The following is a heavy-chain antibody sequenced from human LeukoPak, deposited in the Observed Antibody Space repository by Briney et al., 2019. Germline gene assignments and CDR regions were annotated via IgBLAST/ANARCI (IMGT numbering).Heavy chain of an antibody. D-gene: IGHD3-10*01. V-gene: IGHV4-34*01. CDR3: ARRPLWFGELFSPRYYFDY. CDR2: INHSGST. J-gene: IGHJ4*02. CDR1: GGSISSYY. Sequence: SETLSLTCTVSGGSISSYYWSWIRQPPGKGLEWIGEINHSGSTNYNPSLKSRVTISVDTSKNQFSLKLSSVTAADTAVYYCARRPLWFGELFSPRYYFDYWGQGTLVTVSS.